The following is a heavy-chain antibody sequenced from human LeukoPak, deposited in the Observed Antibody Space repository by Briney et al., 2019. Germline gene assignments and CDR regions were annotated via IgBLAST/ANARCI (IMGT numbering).Heavy chain of an antibody. Sequence: PSETLSLTCTVSGGSISSGSNYWGWIRQPAGKGLEWLGRIYTSGSTNYNPSLKSRVTISVDTSKNQFALKLSSVTAADTAVYYCARESAVAHYGMDVWGQGTTVTVSS. J-gene: IGHJ6*02. CDR2: IYTSGST. V-gene: IGHV4-61*02. CDR1: GGSISSGSNY. CDR3: ARESAVAHYGMDV. D-gene: IGHD6-19*01.